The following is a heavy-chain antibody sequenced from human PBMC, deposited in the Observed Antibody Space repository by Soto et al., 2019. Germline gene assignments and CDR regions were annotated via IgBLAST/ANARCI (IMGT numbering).Heavy chain of an antibody. CDR1: GGSFSGYY. J-gene: IGHJ4*02. CDR2: INHSGST. Sequence: SETLSLTCAVYGGSFSGYYWTWIRQPPGTGLEWIGEINHSGSTNYNPSLKSRVTISVDTSKNQFSLKLTSVTAADTAVYYCVRYNGARVYFDYWGQGSLVTVSS. V-gene: IGHV4-34*01. D-gene: IGHD1-1*01. CDR3: VRYNGARVYFDY.